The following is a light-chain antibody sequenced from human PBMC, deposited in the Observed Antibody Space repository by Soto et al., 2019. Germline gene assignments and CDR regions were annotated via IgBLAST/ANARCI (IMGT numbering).Light chain of an antibody. CDR3: MQALQTPLFT. CDR2: LGS. J-gene: IGKJ3*01. V-gene: IGKV2-28*01. CDR1: QSLLHSNGYNY. Sequence: DIVMAQSPLSLPVTPGEPASISCRSSQSLLHSNGYNYFDWYLQKPGQSPQLLIYLGSNRASGVPDRVSGSGSGTDFTLKSSRVEAEDVGVYYCMQALQTPLFTFGPGTKVDIK.